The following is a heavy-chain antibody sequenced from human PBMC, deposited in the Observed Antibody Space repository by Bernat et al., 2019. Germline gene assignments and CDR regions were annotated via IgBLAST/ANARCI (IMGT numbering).Heavy chain of an antibody. CDR2: INAGNGNT. Sequence: QVQLVQSGAEVKKPGASVKVSCKASGYTFTSYAMHWVRQAPGQRLEWMGWINAGNGNTKYSQKFQGRVTITRDTSASTAYMELSSLRSEDTAVYYCARDGLVVVTFDYWGQGTLVTVSS. D-gene: IGHD2-15*01. V-gene: IGHV1-3*01. CDR3: ARDGLVVVTFDY. CDR1: GYTFTSYA. J-gene: IGHJ4*02.